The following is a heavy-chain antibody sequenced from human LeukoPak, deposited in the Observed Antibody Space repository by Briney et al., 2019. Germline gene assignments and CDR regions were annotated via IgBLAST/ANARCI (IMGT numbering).Heavy chain of an antibody. CDR2: IRYDGSNR. V-gene: IGHV3-30*02. Sequence: GGSLRLSCVASGFTFSSYGMHWGRQAPGKGLEWVAFIRYDGSNRYYADSVKGRFTISRDNSKNTLYLQMNSLRAEDTAVYYCAPRVVVIAAPFDYWGQGTLVTVSS. CDR3: APRVVVIAAPFDY. CDR1: GFTFSSYG. J-gene: IGHJ4*02. D-gene: IGHD2-21*01.